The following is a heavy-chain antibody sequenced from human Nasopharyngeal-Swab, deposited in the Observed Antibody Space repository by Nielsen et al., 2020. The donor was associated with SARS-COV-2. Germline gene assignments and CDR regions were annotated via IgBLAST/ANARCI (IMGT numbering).Heavy chain of an antibody. V-gene: IGHV2-70*01. Sequence: SGPTLVKPTQTLTLTCTFSGFSLSTSGMCVSWIRQPPGKALEWLALIDWDDDKYYSTSLKTRLAISKDTSKNQVVLTMTNMDPVDTATYYCARTYYYDSSGYSSLDYWGQGTLVTVSS. CDR1: GFSLSTSGMC. CDR2: IDWDDDK. D-gene: IGHD3-22*01. J-gene: IGHJ4*02. CDR3: ARTYYYDSSGYSSLDY.